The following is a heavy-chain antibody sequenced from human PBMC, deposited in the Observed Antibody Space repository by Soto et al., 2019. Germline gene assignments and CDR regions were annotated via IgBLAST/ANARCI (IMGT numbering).Heavy chain of an antibody. CDR1: AFTFSSHW. CDR2: IKQDGSEK. Sequence: EVQLVESGGGLVQPGGSLRLSCATSAFTFSSHWMNWVRLAPGRGLEWVAIIKQDGSEKYYVDSVKGRFTISRDNAKNSLYLQMNSLRVEDTAVYYCARGAGFLIDYWGQGTLVNVSS. D-gene: IGHD3-3*01. J-gene: IGHJ4*02. CDR3: ARGAGFLIDY. V-gene: IGHV3-7*05.